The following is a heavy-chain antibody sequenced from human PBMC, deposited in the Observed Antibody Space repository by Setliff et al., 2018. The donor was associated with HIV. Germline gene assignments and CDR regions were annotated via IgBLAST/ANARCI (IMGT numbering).Heavy chain of an antibody. V-gene: IGHV4-59*11. J-gene: IGHJ4*02. D-gene: IGHD6-6*01. Sequence: KASETLSLTCTVSGGSISSHYWSWIRQPPGKELEWIGYIFYSGSTKYNPSLQSRVTISIDTSKNQFSMRLSSVTAEDTARYYCARTLGAYSSSSDPFDYWGQGALVTVSS. CDR2: IFYSGST. CDR1: GGSISSHY. CDR3: ARTLGAYSSSSDPFDY.